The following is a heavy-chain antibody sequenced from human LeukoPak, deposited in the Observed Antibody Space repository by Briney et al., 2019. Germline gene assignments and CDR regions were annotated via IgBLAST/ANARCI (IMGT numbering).Heavy chain of an antibody. Sequence: SETLSLTCTVSGGSISSYYWSWIRQPAGKGLEWIGRIYTSGSTNYNPSLKSRVTMSADTSKNQFSLKLSSVTAADTAVYYCASWSSSSNAFDIWGQGTMVTVSS. CDR2: IYTSGST. V-gene: IGHV4-4*07. J-gene: IGHJ3*02. CDR1: GGSISSYY. CDR3: ASWSSSSNAFDI. D-gene: IGHD6-6*01.